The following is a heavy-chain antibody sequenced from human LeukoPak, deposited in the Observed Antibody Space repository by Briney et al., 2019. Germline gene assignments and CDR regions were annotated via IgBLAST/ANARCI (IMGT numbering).Heavy chain of an antibody. CDR2: ISGNGGST. CDR1: GFTFSSYA. D-gene: IGHD3-10*01. V-gene: IGHV3-23*01. Sequence: GGSLKLSCAASGFTFSSYAMSWVRQAPGKGLEWVSAISGNGGSTYYADSVKGRFTISRDNSKNTLYLQMNSLRAEDTAVYYCAKDPVPGFYYYGSGSVDYWGQGTLVTVSS. CDR3: AKDPVPGFYYYGSGSVDY. J-gene: IGHJ4*02.